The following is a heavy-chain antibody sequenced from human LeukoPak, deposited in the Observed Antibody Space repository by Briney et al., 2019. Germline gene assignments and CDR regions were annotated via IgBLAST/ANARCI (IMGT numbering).Heavy chain of an antibody. CDR2: INHSGST. Sequence: SETLSLTCAVYGGSFSGYYWSWIRQPPGKGLEWIGEINHSGSTNYNPSLKSRVTISVDTSKNQFSLKLSSVTAADTAAYYCARGPRGLDYWGQGTLVTVSS. CDR3: ARGPRGLDY. CDR1: GGSFSGYY. D-gene: IGHD3-10*01. J-gene: IGHJ4*02. V-gene: IGHV4-34*01.